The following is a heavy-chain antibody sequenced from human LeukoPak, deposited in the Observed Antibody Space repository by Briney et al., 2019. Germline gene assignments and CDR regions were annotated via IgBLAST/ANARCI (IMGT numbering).Heavy chain of an antibody. Sequence: SETLSLTCTVSGGSISTYYWNWIRQPPGKGLEWIGFIYYSGSTSYNPSLKSRVTISVGTSTSQFSLKLSSVTAADTAVYYCARVPYYHDSSGYYYAYFDYWGQGTLVTVSS. J-gene: IGHJ4*02. CDR2: IYYSGST. CDR3: ARVPYYHDSSGYYYAYFDY. D-gene: IGHD3-22*01. CDR1: GGSISTYY. V-gene: IGHV4-59*01.